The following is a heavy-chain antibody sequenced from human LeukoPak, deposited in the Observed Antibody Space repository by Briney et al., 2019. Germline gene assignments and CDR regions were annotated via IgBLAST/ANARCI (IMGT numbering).Heavy chain of an antibody. J-gene: IGHJ4*02. Sequence: GGSLRLSCAASGFPFSNNAMSWARQAPGKGLEWVSAFGGDRVAHYADSVKGRFTISKDDSKSTLYLQMNSLRAEDTGVYYCTKDLLAWAFDYWGQGILVTVSS. CDR1: GFPFSNNA. CDR2: FGGDRVA. D-gene: IGHD1-26*01. CDR3: TKDLLAWAFDY. V-gene: IGHV3-23*01.